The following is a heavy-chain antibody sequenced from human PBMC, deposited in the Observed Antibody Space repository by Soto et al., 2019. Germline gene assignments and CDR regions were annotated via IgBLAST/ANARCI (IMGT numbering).Heavy chain of an antibody. J-gene: IGHJ4*02. V-gene: IGHV2-26*01. CDR2: IFSNDEK. CDR3: ARSHCSGGSCYPEEFDY. Sequence: QVTLKESGPVLVKPTEPLTLTCTVSGFSLSNARMGVSWIRQPPGKALEWLAHIFSNDEKSYSTSLKSRLTISKDTSKSQVVLTMTNMDPVDTATYYCARSHCSGGSCYPEEFDYWGQGTLVTVSS. D-gene: IGHD2-15*01. CDR1: GFSLSNARMG.